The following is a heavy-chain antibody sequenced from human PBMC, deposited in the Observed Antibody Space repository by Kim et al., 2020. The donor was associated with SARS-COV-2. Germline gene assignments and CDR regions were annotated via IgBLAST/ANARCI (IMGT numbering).Heavy chain of an antibody. CDR3: ARDRVQLWLNNQVGDYGMDV. Sequence: ASVKVSCKASGYTFTSYAMNWVRQAPGQGLEWMGWINTNTGNPTYAQGFTGRFVFSLDTSVSTAYLQISSLKAEDTAVYYCARDRVQLWLNNQVGDYGMDVWGQGTTVTVSS. J-gene: IGHJ6*02. V-gene: IGHV7-4-1*02. CDR2: INTNTGNP. CDR1: GYTFTSYA. D-gene: IGHD5-18*01.